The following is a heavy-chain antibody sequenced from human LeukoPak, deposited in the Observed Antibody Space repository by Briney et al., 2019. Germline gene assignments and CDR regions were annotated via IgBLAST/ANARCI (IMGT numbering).Heavy chain of an antibody. CDR3: ARDWEVRGDLGY. CDR2: IIPIFGTA. Sequence: ASVKVSCKASGGTFSSYAISWVRQAPGQGLEWMGGIIPIFGTANYAQKLQGRVTMTTDTSTSTAYMELRSLRSDDTAVYYCARDWEVRGDLGYWGQGTLVTVSS. CDR1: GGTFSSYA. V-gene: IGHV1-69*05. J-gene: IGHJ4*02. D-gene: IGHD3-10*01.